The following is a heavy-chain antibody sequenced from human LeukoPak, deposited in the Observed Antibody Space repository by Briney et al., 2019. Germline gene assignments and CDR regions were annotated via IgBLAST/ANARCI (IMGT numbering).Heavy chain of an antibody. CDR3: ANLVGYCSGGSCGSDY. CDR1: GFTVSSNS. J-gene: IGHJ4*02. Sequence: GGSLRLSCTVSGFTVSSNSMSWVRQAPGKGLEWVSFIYSDNTHYSDSVKGRFTISRDNSKNTLYLQMNSLRAEDTAVYYCANLVGYCSGGSCGSDYWGQGTLVTVSS. CDR2: IYSDNT. V-gene: IGHV3-53*01. D-gene: IGHD2-15*01.